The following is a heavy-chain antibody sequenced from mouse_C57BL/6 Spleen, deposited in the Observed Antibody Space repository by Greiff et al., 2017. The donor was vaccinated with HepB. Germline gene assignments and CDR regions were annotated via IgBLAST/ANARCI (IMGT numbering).Heavy chain of an antibody. Sequence: EVQGVESGGGLVKPGGSLKLSCAASGFTFSDYGMHWVRQAPEKGLEWVAYISSGSSTIYYADTVKGRFTISRDNAKNTLFLQMTSLRSEDTSMYYCAMTKFPYYGSRSFDYGGQGTTLTVSS. CDR1: GFTFSDYG. V-gene: IGHV5-17*01. J-gene: IGHJ2*01. D-gene: IGHD1-1*01. CDR3: AMTKFPYYGSRSFDY. CDR2: ISSGSSTI.